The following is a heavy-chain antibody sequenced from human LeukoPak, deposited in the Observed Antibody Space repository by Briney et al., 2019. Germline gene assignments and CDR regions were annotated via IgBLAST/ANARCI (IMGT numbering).Heavy chain of an antibody. Sequence: ASVKFSCKVSGYSFSELSIHWVRQAPGKGLEWMGGFHPEEDKIVHPQKFQGRVTMTEDTSTDTAYMELSSLRSEDTAVYYCAIFGGNPLNWFSPWGQGTLVIVSS. D-gene: IGHD4-23*01. CDR2: FHPEEDKI. CDR3: AIFGGNPLNWFSP. CDR1: GYSFSELS. J-gene: IGHJ5*02. V-gene: IGHV1-24*01.